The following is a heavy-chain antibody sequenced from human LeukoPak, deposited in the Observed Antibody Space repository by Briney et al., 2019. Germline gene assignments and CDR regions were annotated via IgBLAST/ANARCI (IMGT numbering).Heavy chain of an antibody. Sequence: SVKVSCKASGGTFSSYAISWVRQAPGQGLEWMGRIIPIFGTANYAQKFRGRVTITTDESTSTAYMELSSLRSEDTAVYYCAGQDILVVPAAFDYWGQGTLVTVSS. CDR1: GGTFSSYA. V-gene: IGHV1-69*05. D-gene: IGHD2-2*01. CDR3: AGQDILVVPAAFDY. J-gene: IGHJ4*02. CDR2: IIPIFGTA.